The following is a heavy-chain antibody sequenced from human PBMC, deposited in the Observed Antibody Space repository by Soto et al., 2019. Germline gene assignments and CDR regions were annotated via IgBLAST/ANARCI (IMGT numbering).Heavy chain of an antibody. CDR1: GFTFSSYA. CDR2: ISGSGGST. Sequence: GGSLRLSCAASGFTFSSYAMSWVRQAPGKGLEWVSAISGSGGSTYYADSVKGRFTISRDNSKNTLYLQMNSLRAEDTAVYYCAKGIAAAGTILLSFFDYWGQGTLVTVSS. D-gene: IGHD6-13*01. J-gene: IGHJ4*02. CDR3: AKGIAAAGTILLSFFDY. V-gene: IGHV3-23*01.